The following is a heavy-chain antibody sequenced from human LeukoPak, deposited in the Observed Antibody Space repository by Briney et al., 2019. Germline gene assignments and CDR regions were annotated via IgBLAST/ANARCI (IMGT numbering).Heavy chain of an antibody. D-gene: IGHD3-9*01. Sequence: ASVKVSCKASGYTFTTYDITWVRQATGQGLEWMGWMNPNSGNTGYAQKFQGRVTMTRDTSISTAYMELSSLRAEDTAVYYCARDTNYDILTGYYKAGSKPSDYWGQGTLVTVSS. CDR2: MNPNSGNT. V-gene: IGHV1-8*01. J-gene: IGHJ4*02. CDR1: GYTFTTYD. CDR3: ARDTNYDILTGYYKAGSKPSDY.